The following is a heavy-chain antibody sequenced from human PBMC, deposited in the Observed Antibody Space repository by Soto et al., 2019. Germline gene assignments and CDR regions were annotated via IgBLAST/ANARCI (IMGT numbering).Heavy chain of an antibody. J-gene: IGHJ6*03. D-gene: IGHD6-6*01. Sequence: EVQLAESGGGLAQPGGSLRLSCAASGFTLSGYAMDWVRQAPGKGLEYVSGISSNGVGTYYANSVQGRFTISRDNSKNTVYLQMGSLRPGDMAVYYCARRARPDFSYMDVWGKGTTVTVSS. V-gene: IGHV3-64*01. CDR1: GFTLSGYA. CDR2: ISSNGVGT. CDR3: ARRARPDFSYMDV.